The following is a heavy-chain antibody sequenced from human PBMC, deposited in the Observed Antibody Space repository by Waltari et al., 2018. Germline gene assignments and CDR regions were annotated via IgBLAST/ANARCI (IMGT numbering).Heavy chain of an antibody. V-gene: IGHV3-74*01. CDR1: GFRFGDYW. CDR2: RNVDGGYI. CDR3: ARKAGSGYPYGPFYYDN. Sequence: EVHLAESGGGVVQPGGSLRLSCTGSGFRFGDYWMHWVRQAPGKGLEWVSRRNVDGGYISYGDSVKGRFTISRDNAKNTVFLQLNSLRADDTAVYFCARKAGSGYPYGPFYYDNWGQGTLVTVSS. J-gene: IGHJ4*02. D-gene: IGHD5-12*01.